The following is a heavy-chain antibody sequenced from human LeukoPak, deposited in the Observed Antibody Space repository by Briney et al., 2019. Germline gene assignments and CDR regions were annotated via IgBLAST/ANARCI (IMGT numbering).Heavy chain of an antibody. CDR2: IRSKAYGGTT. J-gene: IGHJ4*02. CDR1: GFTFGDYG. V-gene: IGHV3-49*03. Sequence: GGSLRLSCTASGFTFGDYGMSWFRQAPGKGLEWVGFIRSKAYGGTTEYAASVKGRFIISRDDSKSIAYLQMNSLKTEDTAVYYCTRDTYLSDDYWGQGTLVTVSS. D-gene: IGHD2-2*01. CDR3: TRDTYLSDDY.